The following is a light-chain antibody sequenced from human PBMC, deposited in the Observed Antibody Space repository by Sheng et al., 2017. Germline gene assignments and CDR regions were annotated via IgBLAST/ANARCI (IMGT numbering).Light chain of an antibody. J-gene: IGKJ5*01. V-gene: IGKV3D-7*01. CDR2: GAS. Sequence: PGERVTLSCRASQSVSSSYLTWYQQKPGQAPRLLIYGASTRATSIPARFSGSGSGTDFTLTISSLQPEDFATYYCQQSYSTSTFGQGTRLEIK. CDR1: QSVSSSY. CDR3: QQSYSTST.